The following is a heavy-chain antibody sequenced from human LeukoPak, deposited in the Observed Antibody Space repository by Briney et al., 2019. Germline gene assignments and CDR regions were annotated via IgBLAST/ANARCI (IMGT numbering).Heavy chain of an antibody. CDR3: AKAPGSYRSYFDY. CDR2: IVVGSGNT. V-gene: IGHV1-58*02. J-gene: IGHJ4*02. Sequence: GTSVKVSSKASGFTFTSSAMKRVRQPRGHPLEWIGWIVVGSGNTNYAQKFQERVTITRDMSTSTAYMELSSLRSEDTAVYYCAKAPGSYRSYFDYWGQGTLVTVSS. CDR1: GFTFTSSA. D-gene: IGHD3-16*02.